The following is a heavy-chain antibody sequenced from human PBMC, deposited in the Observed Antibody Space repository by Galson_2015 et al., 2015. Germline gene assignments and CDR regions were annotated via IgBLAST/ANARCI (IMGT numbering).Heavy chain of an antibody. J-gene: IGHJ6*02. CDR1: GFTFSSYG. Sequence: SLRLSCAASGFTFSSYGMHWVRQAPGKGLEWVAVISNDGSNKGYADAVKGRFTISRDNPKNTMYLQMDSLRAEDTTVYFCARGFCSSTSCPIINHHYYGMDVWGQGATVTVSS. D-gene: IGHD2-2*01. CDR2: ISNDGSNK. V-gene: IGHV3-30*03. CDR3: ARGFCSSTSCPIINHHYYGMDV.